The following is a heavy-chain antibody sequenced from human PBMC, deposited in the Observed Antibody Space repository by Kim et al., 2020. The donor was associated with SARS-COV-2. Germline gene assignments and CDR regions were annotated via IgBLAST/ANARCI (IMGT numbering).Heavy chain of an antibody. CDR3: ATGTTVVRGPGICDLDY. J-gene: IGHJ4*02. Sequence: GRSLRLSCAASGFTVDSNYMTWVRQAPGKGLEWVSTIYSGGNTNYADSVNGRFTIFRDNSKNTLHLQMNGLRVEDTAVYYCATGTTVVRGPGICDLDYWGQGTLVTVSS. CDR1: GFTVDSNY. V-gene: IGHV3-66*01. CDR2: IYSGGNT. D-gene: IGHD3-10*01.